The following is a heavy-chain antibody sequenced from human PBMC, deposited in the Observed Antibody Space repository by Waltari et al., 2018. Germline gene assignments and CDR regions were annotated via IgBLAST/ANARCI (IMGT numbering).Heavy chain of an antibody. D-gene: IGHD3-16*01. CDR3: ARDVSAFDV. Sequence: EVLMVESGGGLVQPGGSSRLAVPASASPFSSYWLSWVRQAPGKGLEWVATIKKDGSEKYYVDSVKGRFTISRDNAKNSLYLQMNSLRAEDTAVYYCARDVSAFDVWGQGTLVTVSS. V-gene: IGHV3-7*01. J-gene: IGHJ3*01. CDR1: ASPFSSYW. CDR2: IKKDGSEK.